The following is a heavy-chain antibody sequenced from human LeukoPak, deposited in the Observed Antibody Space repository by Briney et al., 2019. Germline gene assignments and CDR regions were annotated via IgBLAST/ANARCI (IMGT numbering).Heavy chain of an antibody. Sequence: PGGFLRLSCAASGFTFSDYYMSWIRKAPGKGLEWVSYISSSGSTIYYADSVKGRFTISRDNAKNSLYLQMHSLRAEDTAVYYCARESYYYDSSGYYVYYFDYWGQGTLVTVSS. V-gene: IGHV3-11*01. J-gene: IGHJ4*02. CDR2: ISSSGSTI. CDR1: GFTFSDYY. D-gene: IGHD3-22*01. CDR3: ARESYYYDSSGYYVYYFDY.